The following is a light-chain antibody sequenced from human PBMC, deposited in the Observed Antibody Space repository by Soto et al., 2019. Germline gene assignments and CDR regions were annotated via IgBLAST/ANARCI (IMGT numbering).Light chain of an antibody. Sequence: EIVITQSNAKMDVFTGEGVTLSCRASQSVSSRLAWYQQKPGQSPRLLIYGASTRATGIPARFSGSGSGTEFTLTISSLQSEDFGVDYCHQYNNLWTCGQVTKVDIK. CDR2: GAS. V-gene: IGKV3-15*01. CDR3: HQYNNLWT. CDR1: QSVSSR. J-gene: IGKJ1*01.